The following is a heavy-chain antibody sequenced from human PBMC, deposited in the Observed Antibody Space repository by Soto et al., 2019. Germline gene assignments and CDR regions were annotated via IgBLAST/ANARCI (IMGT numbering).Heavy chain of an antibody. CDR2: ISYDGSNK. Sequence: GGSLRLSCAASGFTFSSYAMHWVRQAPGKGLEWVAVISYDGSNKYYADSVKGRFTISRDNSKNTLYLQMNSLRSEDTAVYYCAVIMNTMVRGPFDGMDVWGQGTTVTVSS. J-gene: IGHJ6*02. CDR1: GFTFSSYA. CDR3: AVIMNTMVRGPFDGMDV. V-gene: IGHV3-30-3*01. D-gene: IGHD3-10*01.